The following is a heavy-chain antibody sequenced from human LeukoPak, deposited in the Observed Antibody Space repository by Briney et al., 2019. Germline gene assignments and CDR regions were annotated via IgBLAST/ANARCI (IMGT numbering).Heavy chain of an antibody. J-gene: IGHJ5*02. Sequence: SSETLSLTCTVSGGSISSSSYYWGWIRQPPGKGLEWIGTIYYSGSPYYNPSLESRVTISVDTSKNQFSLKLNSVSAADTAVYYCARDSSGWYGWFDPWGQGTLVTVSS. V-gene: IGHV4-39*07. CDR2: IYYSGSP. CDR3: ARDSSGWYGWFDP. CDR1: GGSISSSSYY. D-gene: IGHD6-19*01.